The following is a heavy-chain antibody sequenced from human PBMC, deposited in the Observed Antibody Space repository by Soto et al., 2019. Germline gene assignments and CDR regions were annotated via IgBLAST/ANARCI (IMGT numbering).Heavy chain of an antibody. V-gene: IGHV1-2*02. D-gene: IGHD1-1*01. Sequence: QVQLVQSGAEVKKPGASVKVSCKASGYTFTAYSIHWVRQAPGQGLEWMGCINPNRGSTTYAQKSHGGVTTTRDTSISKAYMELSWLTSDDTAVFFCARDWNYGMAVWGQGTAVTVSS. CDR1: GYTFTAYS. CDR2: INPNRGST. CDR3: ARDWNYGMAV. J-gene: IGHJ6*02.